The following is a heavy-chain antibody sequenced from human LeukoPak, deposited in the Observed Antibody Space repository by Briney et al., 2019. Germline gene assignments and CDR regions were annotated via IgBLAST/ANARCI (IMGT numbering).Heavy chain of an antibody. CDR3: ARGGYYGSGNDFRFDP. CDR1: GGSISSGSYY. CDR2: IYSSGST. V-gene: IGHV4-61*02. D-gene: IGHD3-10*01. J-gene: IGHJ5*02. Sequence: SQTLSLTCTVSGGSISSGSYYWGWIRQPAGKGLELIGRIYSSGSTNYNPSLKSRVTISVDTSKNQFSLKLSSVTAADTAVYYCARGGYYGSGNDFRFDPWGQGTLVTVSS.